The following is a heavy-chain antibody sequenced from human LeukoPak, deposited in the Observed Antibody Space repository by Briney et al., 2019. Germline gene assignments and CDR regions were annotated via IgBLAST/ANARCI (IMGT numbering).Heavy chain of an antibody. CDR2: IKQDGSEK. D-gene: IGHD4-17*01. CDR3: AAMTTVVLFDY. J-gene: IGHJ4*02. CDR1: GFTFSSYW. V-gene: IGHV3-7*01. Sequence: GGSLRLSCAASGFTFSSYWMSWVRQAPGKGLEWVANIKQDGSEKYYVDSVKGRFTISRDNAKDSLYLQMNSLRAEDTAVYYCAAMTTVVLFDYWGQGTLVTVSS.